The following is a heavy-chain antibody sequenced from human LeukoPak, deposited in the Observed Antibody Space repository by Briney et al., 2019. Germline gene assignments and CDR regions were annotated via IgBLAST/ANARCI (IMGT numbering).Heavy chain of an antibody. Sequence: ASVKVSCKASGYTFTGYYMHWVRQAPGQGLEWMGRINPNSGGTNYAQKFQGRVTMTRDTSIGTAYMELSRLRSDDTAVYYCARGVIAAAGTFWFDPWGQGTLVTVSS. CDR1: GYTFTGYY. V-gene: IGHV1-2*06. D-gene: IGHD6-13*01. CDR3: ARGVIAAAGTFWFDP. CDR2: INPNSGGT. J-gene: IGHJ5*02.